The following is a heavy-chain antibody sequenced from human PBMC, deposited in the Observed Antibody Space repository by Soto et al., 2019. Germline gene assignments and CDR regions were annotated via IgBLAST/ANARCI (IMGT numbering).Heavy chain of an antibody. CDR3: ARGGPFLGRFLEWFEGGYGMDV. Sequence: SETLSLTCTVSGGSISSYYWSWIRQPPGKGPEWIGYIYYSGSTNYNPSLKSRVTISVDTSKNQFSLKLSSVTAADTAVYYCARGGPFLGRFLEWFEGGYGMDVWGQGTTVTVYS. CDR2: IYYSGST. CDR1: GGSISSYY. J-gene: IGHJ6*02. D-gene: IGHD3-3*01. V-gene: IGHV4-59*01.